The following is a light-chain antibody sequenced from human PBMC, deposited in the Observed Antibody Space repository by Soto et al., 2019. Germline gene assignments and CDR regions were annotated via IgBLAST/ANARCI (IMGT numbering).Light chain of an antibody. Sequence: AIQMTQSPSSLSASVGDRVTITCRASQGIRNDLGWYQQKPGKAPKLLIYGASTLQSGVPSRFSGSGSGTDFTLSIISLPPEDFATYYCQQYDKLPPTFGGGTKVEIK. J-gene: IGKJ4*01. CDR3: QQYDKLPPT. CDR2: GAS. V-gene: IGKV1-6*01. CDR1: QGIRND.